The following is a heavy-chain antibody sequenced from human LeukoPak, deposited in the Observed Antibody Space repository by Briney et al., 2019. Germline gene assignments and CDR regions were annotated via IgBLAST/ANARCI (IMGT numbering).Heavy chain of an antibody. J-gene: IGHJ4*02. V-gene: IGHV3-7*01. CDR3: LGGVAADY. CDR2: IKQDASDK. CDR1: RFTFSYYW. Sequence: QAGGSLRLSCAASRFTFSYYWMTWVRQAPGKGVEWVANIKQDASDKHYADSVKGRFTISRDNAKNSPYLQMNSLRVEDTAVYYCLGGVAADYWGRGTLVTVSS. D-gene: IGHD3-16*01.